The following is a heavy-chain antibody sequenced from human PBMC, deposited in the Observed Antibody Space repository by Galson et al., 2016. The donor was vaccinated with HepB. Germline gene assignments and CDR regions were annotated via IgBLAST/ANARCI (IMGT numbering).Heavy chain of an antibody. CDR1: GYTFTGHY. D-gene: IGHD3-10*01. CDR3: ARDPPLGSGSYLWGPYYYGMDV. CDR2: INPNNGDT. V-gene: IGHV1-2*02. Sequence: SVKVSCKASGYTFTGHYIHWVRQAPGQGLEWMGWINPNNGDTNSAQKFQARITLTRDTSISTAYMELSGLSSDDSAVCYCARDPPLGSGSYLWGPYYYGMDVWGQGTTVAVSS. J-gene: IGHJ6*02.